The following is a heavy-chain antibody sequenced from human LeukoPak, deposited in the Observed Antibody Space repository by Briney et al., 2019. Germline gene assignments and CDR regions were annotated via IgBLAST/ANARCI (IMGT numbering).Heavy chain of an antibody. CDR1: GYTFTGYY. J-gene: IGHJ6*02. CDR3: ASSRNALSGMDV. CDR2: INPNSGGA. D-gene: IGHD3-16*01. Sequence: ASVKVSCRASGYTFTGYYMHWVRQAPGQGLEWMGWINPNSGGANYAQKFQGWVTMTRDTSISTAYMELSRLRSDDTAVYYCASSRNALSGMDVWGQGTTDTVSS. V-gene: IGHV1-2*04.